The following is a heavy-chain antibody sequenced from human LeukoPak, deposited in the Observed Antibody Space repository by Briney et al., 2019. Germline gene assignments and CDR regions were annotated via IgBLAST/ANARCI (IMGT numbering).Heavy chain of an antibody. J-gene: IGHJ4*02. CDR3: ARDHDVLMVYAIHFDY. D-gene: IGHD2-8*01. Sequence: GGFLRLSCAASGFTFSSYGMHWVRQAPGKGLEWVAVIWYDGSNKYYADSVKGRFTISRDNSKNTLYLQMNSMRAEDTAVYYCARDHDVLMVYAIHFDYWGKGTLVTVSS. V-gene: IGHV3-33*01. CDR2: IWYDGSNK. CDR1: GFTFSSYG.